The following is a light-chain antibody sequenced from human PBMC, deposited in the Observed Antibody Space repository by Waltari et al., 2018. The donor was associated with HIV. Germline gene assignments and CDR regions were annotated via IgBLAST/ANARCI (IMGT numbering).Light chain of an antibody. Sequence: SYVLTQSPSVLVALGQTASIACGGNNIGSKSVHWYQQKPGQAPALVIYDDRDRPSGIPGRFSGSNSGHTATLSIGRVEAGDEADYYCQVWESSSDHVVIGGGTKLTV. V-gene: IGLV3-21*02. CDR1: NIGSKS. J-gene: IGLJ2*01. CDR2: DDR. CDR3: QVWESSSDHVV.